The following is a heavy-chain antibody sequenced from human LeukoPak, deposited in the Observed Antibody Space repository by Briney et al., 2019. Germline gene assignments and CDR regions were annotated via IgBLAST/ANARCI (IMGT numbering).Heavy chain of an antibody. J-gene: IGHJ4*02. V-gene: IGHV4-39*01. Sequence: SETLSLTRTVSGGSISSSSYYWGWIRQPPGKGLEWIGSIYYSGSTYYNPSLKSRVTISVDTSKNHFSLRLGSATAADTAVYYCVKPYHHQDASGSITTAFYFDLWGQGILVTVSS. D-gene: IGHD1-1*01. CDR1: GGSISSSSYY. CDR3: VKPYHHQDASGSITTAFYFDL. CDR2: IYYSGST.